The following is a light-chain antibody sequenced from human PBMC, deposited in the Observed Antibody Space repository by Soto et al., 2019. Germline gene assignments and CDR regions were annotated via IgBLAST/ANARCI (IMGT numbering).Light chain of an antibody. J-gene: IGKJ1*01. CDR3: QPYNSYSEA. V-gene: IGKV1-5*03. Sequence: DIQMTQSPSTLSGSVGDRVTITCRASQTISSWLAWYQQKPGKAPKLLIYKASTLKSGVPSRFSGSGSGTEFTLTISSLQPDDFDTYYCQPYNSYSEAFGQGTKVELK. CDR2: KAS. CDR1: QTISSW.